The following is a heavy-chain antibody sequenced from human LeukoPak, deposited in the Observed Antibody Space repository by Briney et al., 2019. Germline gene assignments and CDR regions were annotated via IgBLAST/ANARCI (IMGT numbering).Heavy chain of an antibody. D-gene: IGHD3-16*01. CDR3: ARAIQRIMITFGGGHNAFDI. CDR2: INPNSGGT. J-gene: IGHJ3*02. Sequence: ASVKVSCKASGYTFTGYYMHWVRQAPGQGLEWMGWINPNSGGTNYAQKFQGRVTMTRDTSISTAYMELSRLGSDDTAVYYCARAIQRIMITFGGGHNAFDIWGQGTMVTVSS. CDR1: GYTFTGYY. V-gene: IGHV1-2*02.